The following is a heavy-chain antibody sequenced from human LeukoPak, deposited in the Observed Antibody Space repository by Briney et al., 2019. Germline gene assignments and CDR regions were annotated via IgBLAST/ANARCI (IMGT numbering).Heavy chain of an antibody. CDR2: ISAYNGNT. V-gene: IGHV1-18*01. CDR3: ARDSGPPGYCSSTSCPPDY. Sequence: ASVKVSCKASGYTFTSYGISWVRQAPGQGLEWMGWISAYNGNTNYAQKLQGRVTMTTDTSTSTAYMELRSLRSDDTAVYYCARDSGPPGYCSSTSCPPDYWGQGTLVTVSS. J-gene: IGHJ4*02. CDR1: GYTFTSYG. D-gene: IGHD2-2*01.